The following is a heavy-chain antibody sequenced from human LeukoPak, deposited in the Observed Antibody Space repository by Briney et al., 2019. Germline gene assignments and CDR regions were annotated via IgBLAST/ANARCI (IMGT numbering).Heavy chain of an antibody. V-gene: IGHV3-30*18. Sequence: GRSLRLSCAASGFTFSSYGMHWVRQAPGKGLEWVAVISYDGSNKYYADSVKGRFTISRDNSKNTLYLQMNSLRAEDTAVYYCVKEKGYSYGYWYFDYWGQGTLVTVSS. J-gene: IGHJ4*02. D-gene: IGHD5-18*01. CDR1: GFTFSSYG. CDR2: ISYDGSNK. CDR3: VKEKGYSYGYWYFDY.